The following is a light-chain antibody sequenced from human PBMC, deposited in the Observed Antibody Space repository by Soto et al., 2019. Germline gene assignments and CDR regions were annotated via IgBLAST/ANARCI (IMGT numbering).Light chain of an antibody. CDR1: SGDVGGYNC. V-gene: IGLV2-14*01. CDR3: SSYTSSITRV. Sequence: QSALTQPASVSGSPGQSIAISCTGTSGDVGGYNCVSWYQLHPDKAPKLIIYDVSNRPSGVSNRFSGSKSGNTASLTISGLQPEDEADYYCSSYTSSITRVFGTGTKVTVL. CDR2: DVS. J-gene: IGLJ1*01.